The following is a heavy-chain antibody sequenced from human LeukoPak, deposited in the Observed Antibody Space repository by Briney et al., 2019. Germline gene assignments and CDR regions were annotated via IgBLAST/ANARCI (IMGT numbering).Heavy chain of an antibody. J-gene: IGHJ5*02. D-gene: IGHD3-22*01. CDR2: IYTSGST. V-gene: IGHV4-61*02. Sequence: PSETLSLTCTVSGGSISSGSYYWSWIRQPAGKGLEWIGRIYTSGSTNYNPSLKSRVTISVDTSKNQFSLKLSSVTAADTAVYYCARVTYYYDSSDDWSDPWGQGTLVTVSS. CDR1: GGSISSGSYY. CDR3: ARVTYYYDSSDDWSDP.